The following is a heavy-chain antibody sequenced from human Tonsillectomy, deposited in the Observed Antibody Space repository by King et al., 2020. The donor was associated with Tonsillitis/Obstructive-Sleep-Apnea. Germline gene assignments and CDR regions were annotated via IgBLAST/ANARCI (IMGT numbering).Heavy chain of an antibody. J-gene: IGHJ5*02. D-gene: IGHD4-17*01. Sequence: QLVQSGAEVKKPGESLRISCKGSGYSFTSYWITWVRQMPGKGLEWMGRIDPSDSYTNYSPSFQGHVTISADKSISTAYLQWSRLKASDTAMYYCAKDYGDYVGVENWFDPWGQGTLVTVSS. CDR1: GYSFTSYW. CDR2: IDPSDSYT. V-gene: IGHV5-10-1*01. CDR3: AKDYGDYVGVENWFDP.